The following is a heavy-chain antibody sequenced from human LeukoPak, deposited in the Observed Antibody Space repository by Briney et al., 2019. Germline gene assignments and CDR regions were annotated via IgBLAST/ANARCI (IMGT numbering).Heavy chain of an antibody. J-gene: IGHJ3*01. V-gene: IGHV1-18*01. CDR3: ARVRATLDPFSV. CDR2: INGYNGDT. Sequence: ASVKVSCKASGYSFGNYGLTWVRQAAGQGLEWMGWINGYNGDTQYAQHFQGRVSLSAETSTSTAYLELRSLTPDDTAVYYCARVRATLDPFSVWGQGTMVTVSS. CDR1: GYSFGNYG.